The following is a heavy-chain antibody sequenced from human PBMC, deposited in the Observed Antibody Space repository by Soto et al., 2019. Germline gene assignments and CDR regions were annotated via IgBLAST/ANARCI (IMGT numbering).Heavy chain of an antibody. V-gene: IGHV3-30-3*01. J-gene: IGHJ6*02. Sequence: PGGSLRLSCAASGFTFSSYAMHWVRQAPGKGLEWVAVISYDGSNKYYADSVKGRFTISRDNSKNTLYLQMNSLRAEDTAVYYCARAVAGTMNYYYYGMDVWGQGTTVNVSS. D-gene: IGHD6-19*01. CDR1: GFTFSSYA. CDR3: ARAVAGTMNYYYYGMDV. CDR2: ISYDGSNK.